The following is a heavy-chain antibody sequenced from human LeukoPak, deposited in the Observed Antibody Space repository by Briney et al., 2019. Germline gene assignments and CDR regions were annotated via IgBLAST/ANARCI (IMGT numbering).Heavy chain of an antibody. D-gene: IGHD3-9*01. V-gene: IGHV3-30-3*01. Sequence: PGRSLRLSCAASGFTFSSYAMHWVRQAPGKGLEWVAVISYDGSNKYYADSVKGRFTISRDNSKNTLYLQMNSLRAEDTAVYYCARGNYTYDILTGYYSEESYYYGMDVWGQGTTVTVSS. CDR2: ISYDGSNK. CDR3: ARGNYTYDILTGYYSEESYYYGMDV. CDR1: GFTFSSYA. J-gene: IGHJ6*02.